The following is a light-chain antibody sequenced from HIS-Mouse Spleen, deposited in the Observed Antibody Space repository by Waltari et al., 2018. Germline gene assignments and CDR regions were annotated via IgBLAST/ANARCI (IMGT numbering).Light chain of an antibody. Sequence: SYQLTQPPSVPVSPGQTARITCSGVALPQKYAYRYQQKSGQAPVLVIYEDSKRPSGIPERFSGSSSGTMATLTISGAQVEDEADYYCYSTDSSGNHGVFGGGTKLTVL. CDR2: EDS. CDR3: YSTDSSGNHGV. CDR1: ALPQKY. V-gene: IGLV3-10*01. J-gene: IGLJ2*01.